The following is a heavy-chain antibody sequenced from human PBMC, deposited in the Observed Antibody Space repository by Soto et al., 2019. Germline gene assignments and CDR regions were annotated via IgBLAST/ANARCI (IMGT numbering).Heavy chain of an antibody. CDR1: GHTFQNYA. CDR2: ISGSGGST. D-gene: IGHD1-1*01. Sequence: GGSLRLSCVASGHTFQNYAMTWVRQAPGKGLEWVSGISGSGGSTYYADSVKGRFTISRDNSKNTLYLQMNSLRAEDTAVYYCAKDGGPGTRPAYYYFDYWGQGTLVTVSS. V-gene: IGHV3-23*01. CDR3: AKDGGPGTRPAYYYFDY. J-gene: IGHJ4*02.